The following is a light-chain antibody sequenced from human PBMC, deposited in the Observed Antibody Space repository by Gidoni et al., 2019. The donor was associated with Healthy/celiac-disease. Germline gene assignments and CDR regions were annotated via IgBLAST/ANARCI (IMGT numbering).Light chain of an antibody. V-gene: IGKV3-20*01. CDR2: GAS. CDR3: QQYGSSPWT. CDR1: QSVSSSY. Sequence: EIVLTQSPGTLSLPPGARATLSCRASQSVSSSYLAWYQQKPGQAPRLLIYGASSRATGIPDRFSGSGSGTDFTLTISRLEPEDFAVYYCQQYGSSPWTFGQGTKVEIK. J-gene: IGKJ1*01.